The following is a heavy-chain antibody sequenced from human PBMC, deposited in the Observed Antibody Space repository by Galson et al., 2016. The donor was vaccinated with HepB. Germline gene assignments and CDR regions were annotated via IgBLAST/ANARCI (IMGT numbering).Heavy chain of an antibody. CDR3: ASHRGGVGETDPSY. D-gene: IGHD3-10*01. CDR2: IVPIFGTG. CDR1: GGTFSNYA. Sequence: SVKVSCKASGGTFSNYAISWVRQAPGQGLEWLGGIVPIFGTGNYAQKLQGRLTITADESTSTAHMELSSLRTEDTAMYYCASHRGGVGETDPSYWGQGTLVTVS. J-gene: IGHJ4*02. V-gene: IGHV1-69*13.